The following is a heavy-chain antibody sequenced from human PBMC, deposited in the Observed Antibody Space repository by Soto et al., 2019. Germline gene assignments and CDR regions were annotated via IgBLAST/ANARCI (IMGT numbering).Heavy chain of an antibody. Sequence: GGSLSLSCAASGFTFSNAWMSWVRQAPGKGLEWVGRIKSKTDGGTTDYAAPVKGRFTISRDDSKNTLYLQMNSLKTEDTAVYYCTTAAYCSGGSCSSFDPWGQGTLVTVSS. CDR1: GFTFSNAW. D-gene: IGHD2-15*01. CDR2: IKSKTDGGTT. J-gene: IGHJ5*02. CDR3: TTAAYCSGGSCSSFDP. V-gene: IGHV3-15*01.